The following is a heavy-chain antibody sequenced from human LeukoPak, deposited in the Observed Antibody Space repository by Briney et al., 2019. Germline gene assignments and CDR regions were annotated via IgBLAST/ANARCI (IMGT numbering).Heavy chain of an antibody. CDR3: ARDGRYYDILTGYSNYYYYGMDV. J-gene: IGHJ6*02. CDR1: GGSISSYY. V-gene: IGHV4-4*07. Sequence: SETLSLTCTVSGGSISSYYWSWIRQPAGKGLEWMGRIYTSGSTNYNPSLKSRVTMSVDTSKNQFSLKLSSVTAADTAVYYCARDGRYYDILTGYSNYYYYGMDVWGQGTTVTVSS. CDR2: IYTSGST. D-gene: IGHD3-9*01.